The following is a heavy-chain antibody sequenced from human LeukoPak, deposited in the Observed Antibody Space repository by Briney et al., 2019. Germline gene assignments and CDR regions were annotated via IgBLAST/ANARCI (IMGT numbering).Heavy chain of an antibody. CDR3: ARGSGSGSYYNGLDY. J-gene: IGHJ4*02. CDR1: GGSISSYY. V-gene: IGHV4-4*07. D-gene: IGHD3-10*01. Sequence: SETLSLTCTVSGGSISSYYWSWIRQPAGKGLEWIGRIYTSGSTNYNPSLRSRVTMSVDTSKNQFSLKLSSVTAADTAVYYCARGSGSGSYYNGLDYWGQGTLVTVSS. CDR2: IYTSGST.